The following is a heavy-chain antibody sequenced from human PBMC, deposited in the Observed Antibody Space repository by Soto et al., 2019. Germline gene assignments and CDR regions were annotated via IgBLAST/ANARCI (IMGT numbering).Heavy chain of an antibody. J-gene: IGHJ3*01. D-gene: IGHD2-21*02. V-gene: IGHV1-18*04. CDR1: GYTFTSYG. Sequence: QVQLVQSGAEVKKPGASVKVSCKASGYTFTSYGISWVRQAPGQGLEWMGWISAYNGNTNYAQKLQGRVTMTTDTSTSTADKELRILRVEESDVYYCARTRGYRYQGIVGVTGEKYVFQLLGQGRMVHGSS. CDR3: ARTRGYRYQGIVGVTGEKYVFQL. CDR2: ISAYNGNT.